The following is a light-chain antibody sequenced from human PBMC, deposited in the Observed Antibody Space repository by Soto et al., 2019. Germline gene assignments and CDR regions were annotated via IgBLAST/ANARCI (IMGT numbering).Light chain of an antibody. CDR2: DVS. V-gene: IGLV2-14*01. J-gene: IGLJ2*01. Sequence: QSALTQPASVSGSPGQSITISCTGTSSDAGGYNYVSWYQQHPGKAPKLMIYDVSNRPSGVSNRFSGSKSGNTASLTISGLQAEDEAEYYCSSYTSSSTVVFGGGTKLTVL. CDR1: SSDAGGYNY. CDR3: SSYTSSSTVV.